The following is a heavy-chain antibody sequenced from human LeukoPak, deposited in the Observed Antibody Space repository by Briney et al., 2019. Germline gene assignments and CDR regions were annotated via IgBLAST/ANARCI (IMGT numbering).Heavy chain of an antibody. CDR1: GFTFSQYW. V-gene: IGHV3-7*05. D-gene: IGHD4-17*01. CDR2: IKQDGSDK. J-gene: IGHJ4*02. CDR3: VRDPAYGAIDY. Sequence: PGGSLRPSRAASGFTFSQYWMSWVRLAPGRGPEWVAHIKQDGSDKYYVDSVKGRFTISRDNSKNSLYLEMNSLRADDTAVYYCVRDPAYGAIDYWGQGTLVTVSS.